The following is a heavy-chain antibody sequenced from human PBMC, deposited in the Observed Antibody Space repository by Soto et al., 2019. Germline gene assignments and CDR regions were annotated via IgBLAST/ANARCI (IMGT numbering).Heavy chain of an antibody. CDR1: GGSFSGYY. D-gene: IGHD3-10*01. CDR2: INHSGST. CDR3: ARGSSRRGRDAFDI. V-gene: IGHV4-34*01. J-gene: IGHJ3*02. Sequence: AVYGGSFSGYYWSWIRQPPGKGLEWIGEINHSGSTNYNPSLKSRVTISVDTSKNQFSLKLSSVTAADTAVYYCARGSSRRGRDAFDIWGQGTMVTVSS.